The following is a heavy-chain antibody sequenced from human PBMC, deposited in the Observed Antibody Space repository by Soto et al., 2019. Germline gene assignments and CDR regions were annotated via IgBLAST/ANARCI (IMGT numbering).Heavy chain of an antibody. CDR2: TYYRSKWYN. CDR3: ARYKVDSSGYYRAFDI. Sequence: QSQTLSLTCAISGDSVSSNSAAWNWIRQSPSRGLEWLGRTYYRSKWYNDYAVSVKSRITINPDTSKNQFSLQLNSVTPEDTAVYYCARYKVDSSGYYRAFDIWGQGTMVTVSS. V-gene: IGHV6-1*01. CDR1: GDSVSSNSAA. D-gene: IGHD3-22*01. J-gene: IGHJ3*02.